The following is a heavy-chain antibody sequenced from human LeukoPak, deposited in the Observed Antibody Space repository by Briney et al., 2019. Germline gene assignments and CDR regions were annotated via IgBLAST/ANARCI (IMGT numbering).Heavy chain of an antibody. CDR1: GFTFDDYA. CDR3: ARDPYSGSYGNYYYYFMDV. J-gene: IGHJ6*03. CDR2: ISWNSGRI. Sequence: PGGSLRLFCAASGFTFDDYAMHWVRKAPGKGLEWVSGISWNSGRIGYADSVKGRFTISRDNAKNSLYLQMNSLRAEDTAVYYCARDPYSGSYGNYYYYFMDVWGKGTTVTISS. D-gene: IGHD1-26*01. V-gene: IGHV3-9*01.